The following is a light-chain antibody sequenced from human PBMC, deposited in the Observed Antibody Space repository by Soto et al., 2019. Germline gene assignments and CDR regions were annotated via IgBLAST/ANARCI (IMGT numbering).Light chain of an antibody. CDR2: KAS. CDR1: ERISSW. J-gene: IGKJ1*01. Sequence: DIQMTQSPSTLSASVGDRVTITCRASERISSWLAWYQQKPGKAPKLLIYKASRLEGGVPPMFRGSGSGTEFTLTISSLQPDDLATYYCQQYNSYSPWTFGQGTKVEIK. CDR3: QQYNSYSPWT. V-gene: IGKV1-5*03.